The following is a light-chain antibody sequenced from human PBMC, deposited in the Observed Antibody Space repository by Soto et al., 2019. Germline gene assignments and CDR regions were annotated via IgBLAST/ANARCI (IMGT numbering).Light chain of an antibody. CDR3: AAWDVRFVV. V-gene: IGLV1-44*01. CDR2: SDN. J-gene: IGLJ7*01. CDR1: RSSIGTNT. Sequence: QSVLTQPPSASGTPGQRVTISCSGSRSSIGTNTVTWYQQLPGTAPKLLIYSDNQRPSGLPDRFSGSKSGTSASLAISALQSDDEAAYYCAAWDVRFVVFGGVTQLTVL.